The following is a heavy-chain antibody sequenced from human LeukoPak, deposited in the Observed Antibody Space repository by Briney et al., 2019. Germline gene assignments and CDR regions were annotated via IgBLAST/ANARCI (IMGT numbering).Heavy chain of an antibody. Sequence: SETLSLTCAVYGCSFSGYYWSWIRQPPGKGLEWIGEINHSGSTNYNPSLKSRVTISVDTSKNQFSLKLSSVTAADTAVYYCARGLSAIVYWGQGTLVTVSS. D-gene: IGHD2-15*01. J-gene: IGHJ4*02. CDR1: GCSFSGYY. CDR3: ARGLSAIVY. CDR2: INHSGST. V-gene: IGHV4-34*01.